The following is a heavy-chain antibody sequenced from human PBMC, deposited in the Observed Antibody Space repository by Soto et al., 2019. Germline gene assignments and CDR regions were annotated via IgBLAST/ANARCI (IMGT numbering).Heavy chain of an antibody. D-gene: IGHD6-19*01. CDR3: ARASGGAVADFDY. CDR2: TYNSGNT. CDR1: GGSISSGGYY. V-gene: IGHV4-31*03. J-gene: IGHJ4*02. Sequence: QVKLQESGPGLVKPSETLSLTCSVSGGSISSGGYYWNRIRQHPERGLEWIGYTYNSGNTVLNQSLTTRATMSRDTSKNEFSLTLTSLTAADTAVYFCARASGGAVADFDYWGQGTLVTVSS.